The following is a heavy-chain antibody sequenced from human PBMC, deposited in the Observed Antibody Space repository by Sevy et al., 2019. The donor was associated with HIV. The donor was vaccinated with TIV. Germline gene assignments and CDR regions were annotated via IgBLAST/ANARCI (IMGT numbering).Heavy chain of an antibody. D-gene: IGHD3-10*01. V-gene: IGHV1-8*01. CDR1: GYTFTSYD. CDR2: MTPSSRET. J-gene: IGHJ4*02. CDR3: ARNLYGSGTFDY. Sequence: ASVKFSCKASGYTFTSYDINWVRQAAGQGLEWVGWMTPSSRETGYAQKFEGRITMTGDTSISTAYLELSSLTSEDTAVYFCARNLYGSGTFDYWGQGTLVTVSS.